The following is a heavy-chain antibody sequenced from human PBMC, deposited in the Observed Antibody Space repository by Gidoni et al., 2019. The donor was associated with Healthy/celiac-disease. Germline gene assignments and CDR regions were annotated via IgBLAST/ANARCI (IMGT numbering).Heavy chain of an antibody. CDR1: GFTFSSYS. J-gene: IGHJ3*02. CDR3: ARERPYDSSGYYAFDI. D-gene: IGHD3-22*01. V-gene: IGHV3-48*01. CDR2: SSSSSSNI. Sequence: EVQLVESGGGLVQPGGSLRLSCAASGFTFSSYSMNGVRQAPGTGLEWFAYSSSSSSNIYYADSVKGRFTISRDNAKNSLYLQMNSLRAEDTAVYYCARERPYDSSGYYAFDIWGQGTMVTVSS.